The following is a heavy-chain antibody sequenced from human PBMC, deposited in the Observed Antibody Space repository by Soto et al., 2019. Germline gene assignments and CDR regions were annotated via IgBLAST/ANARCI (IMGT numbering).Heavy chain of an antibody. Sequence: GGSLRLSCAASGFTFSDYYMTWIRQAPGKGLEWVSYISSSGSTIYYADSVKGRFTISRDNAKNSLYLQMNSLRAEDTAVYYCARPCTSGSCYSYWGQGTRVTVSS. CDR2: ISSSGSTI. CDR1: GFTFSDYY. CDR3: ARPCTSGSCYSY. J-gene: IGHJ4*02. D-gene: IGHD2-15*01. V-gene: IGHV3-11*01.